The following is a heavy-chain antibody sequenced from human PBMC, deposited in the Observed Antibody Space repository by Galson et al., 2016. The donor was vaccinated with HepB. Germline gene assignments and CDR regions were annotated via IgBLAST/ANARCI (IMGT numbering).Heavy chain of an antibody. D-gene: IGHD6-19*01. V-gene: IGHV3-74*01. J-gene: IGHJ2*01. CDR2: INSDGSST. CDR3: ARVGALAGTTPYWYFDL. CDR1: GFSFSSYW. Sequence: SLRLSCAASGFSFSSYWMHWVRQAPGKGLVWVSRINSDGSSTSYADSVKGRFTISRDNAKNTLYLQMHSLRAEDTAVYYCARVGALAGTTPYWYFDLWGRGTLVTVSS.